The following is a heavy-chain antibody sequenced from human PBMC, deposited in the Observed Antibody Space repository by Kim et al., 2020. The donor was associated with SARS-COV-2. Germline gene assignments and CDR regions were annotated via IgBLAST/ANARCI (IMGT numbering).Heavy chain of an antibody. Sequence: GGSLRLSCAASGFTFGDYAMHWVRQAPGKGLEWVSGISWNSGSIGYADSVKGRFTISRDNAKNSLYLQMNSLRAEDTALYYCAKDMDRYSSSPDTDYWGQGTLVTVSS. CDR2: ISWNSGSI. J-gene: IGHJ4*02. CDR1: GFTFGDYA. CDR3: AKDMDRYSSSPDTDY. V-gene: IGHV3-9*01. D-gene: IGHD6-6*01.